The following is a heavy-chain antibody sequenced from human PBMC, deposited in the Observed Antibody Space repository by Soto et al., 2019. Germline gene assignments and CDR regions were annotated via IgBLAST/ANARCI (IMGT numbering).Heavy chain of an antibody. V-gene: IGHV2-5*02. CDR2: IYWDDDK. Sequence: QITLKESGPTLVKPTQPLTLTCTFSGFSLSTSGVGVGWIRQPPGKALEWLALIYWDDDKRYSPSLKSRLTITKDTSKNQVVLTMTNMDPVDTATYYCAHNYYDFWSGYYDVWGKGTTVTVSS. CDR3: AHNYYDFWSGYYDV. CDR1: GFSLSTSGVG. D-gene: IGHD3-3*01. J-gene: IGHJ6*04.